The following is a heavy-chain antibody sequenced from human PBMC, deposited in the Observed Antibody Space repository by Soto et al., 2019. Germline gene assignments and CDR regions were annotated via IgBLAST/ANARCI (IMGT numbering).Heavy chain of an antibody. V-gene: IGHV4-39*01. D-gene: IGHD3-9*01. CDR3: ARYYDILTGYSRARFDY. CDR1: GDSMSSSDYY. J-gene: IGHJ4*02. Sequence: SETLSLTCAVSGDSMSSSDYYWGWIRQPPGKGLEWIGSIYYSGSTYYNPSLQSRVAISVDTSKNQFSLKLKSVTAADTAVYYCARYYDILTGYSRARFDYWGQGTLVTVSS. CDR2: IYYSGST.